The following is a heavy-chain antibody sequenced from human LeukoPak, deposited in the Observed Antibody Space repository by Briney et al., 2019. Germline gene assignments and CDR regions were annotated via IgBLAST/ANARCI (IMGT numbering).Heavy chain of an antibody. Sequence: GSGGSTYYADSVKGRFTISRDNSKNTLYLQMNRLTVEDTAVYYCGRGMRDYYGLDYWGQGFLVTVSS. CDR3: GRGMRDYYGLDY. D-gene: IGHD3-10*01. J-gene: IGHJ4*02. V-gene: IGHV3-23*01. CDR2: GSGGST.